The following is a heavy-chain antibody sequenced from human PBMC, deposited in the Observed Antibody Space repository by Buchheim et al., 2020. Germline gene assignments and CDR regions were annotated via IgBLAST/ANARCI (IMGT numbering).Heavy chain of an antibody. Sequence: QVQLVESGGGVVQPGRSLRLSCAASGFTFSSYAMHWVRQAPGKGLEWVAVISYDGSNKYYADSVKGRFTISRDNSKNTLYLQMNSLRAEDTAVYYCARGQGCSGGSCPPDYWGQRTL. J-gene: IGHJ4*02. CDR2: ISYDGSNK. V-gene: IGHV3-30*04. CDR1: GFTFSSYA. D-gene: IGHD2-15*01. CDR3: ARGQGCSGGSCPPDY.